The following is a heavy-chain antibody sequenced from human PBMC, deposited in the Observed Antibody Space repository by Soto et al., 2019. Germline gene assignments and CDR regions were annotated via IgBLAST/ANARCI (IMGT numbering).Heavy chain of an antibody. CDR2: IYYSGST. CDR3: VRGRGDTAMAWYY. V-gene: IGHV4-59*01. D-gene: IGHD5-18*01. CDR1: GGSLSSYY. Sequence: QVQLQESGPGLVKPSETLSLTCTVSGGSLSSYYWSWIRQPPGKGLEWIGYIYYSGSTKYNPSLKNRVTIAVDTSKNQFSLKLNAVTAADTAVYYCVRGRGDTAMAWYYWGQGTLVTVS. J-gene: IGHJ4*02.